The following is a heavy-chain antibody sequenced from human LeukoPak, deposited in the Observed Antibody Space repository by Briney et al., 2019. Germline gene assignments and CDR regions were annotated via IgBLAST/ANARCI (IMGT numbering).Heavy chain of an antibody. CDR2: ISYDGSNQ. J-gene: IGHJ4*02. D-gene: IGHD5-18*01. V-gene: IGHV3-30*03. CDR1: GFTYSSYG. Sequence: PGGSLRLSCAASGFTYSSYGMHWVRQAPGKGLEWVAVISYDGSNQYYADSVKGRFTISRDNSKNTLYLQMNSLRAENTAVYYCARDFRPTAMARGPFDYWGQGTLVTVSS. CDR3: ARDFRPTAMARGPFDY.